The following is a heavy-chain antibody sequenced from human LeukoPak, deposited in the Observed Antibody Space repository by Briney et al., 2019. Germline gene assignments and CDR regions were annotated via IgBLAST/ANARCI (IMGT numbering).Heavy chain of an antibody. CDR2: IYYSGST. CDR3: ADLGYYDSSEFDP. D-gene: IGHD3-22*01. V-gene: IGHV4-39*01. CDR1: GGSISSPIYY. J-gene: IGHJ5*02. Sequence: SETLSLTCTVSGGSISSPIYYWGWIRQPPGKGLEWIGSIYYSGSTYYNPSLKSRVTISVDTSKNQFSLKLSSVTAADTAVYYCADLGYYDSSEFDPWGQGTLVTVSS.